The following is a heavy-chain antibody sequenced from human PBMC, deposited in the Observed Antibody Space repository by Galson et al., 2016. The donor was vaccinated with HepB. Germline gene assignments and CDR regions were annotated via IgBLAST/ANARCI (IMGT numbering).Heavy chain of an antibody. CDR1: GFTVSSNY. Sequence: SLRLSCAASGFTVSSNYMSWVRQTPGKGLEWVSSISTRSSYIYYADSVKGRFTISRDNAKNSLYLQMNSLRAEDTAVYYCARTLPRAGAFDIWGRGTMVSVSS. CDR2: ISTRSSYI. V-gene: IGHV3-21*01. J-gene: IGHJ3*02. CDR3: ARTLPRAGAFDI.